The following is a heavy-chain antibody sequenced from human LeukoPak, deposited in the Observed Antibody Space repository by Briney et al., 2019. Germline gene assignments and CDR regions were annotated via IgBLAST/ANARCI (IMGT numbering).Heavy chain of an antibody. CDR3: ARVGDRGDFWSGYYPNFWFDP. Sequence: LRLSCAASGFTFSDYYMSWIRQPPGKGLEWIGYIYYSGSTNYNPSLKSRVTISVDTSKNQFSLKLSSVTAADTAVYYCARVGDRGDFWSGYYPNFWFDPWGQGTLVTVSS. J-gene: IGHJ5*02. CDR2: IYYSGST. V-gene: IGHV4-59*01. CDR1: GFTFSDYY. D-gene: IGHD3-3*01.